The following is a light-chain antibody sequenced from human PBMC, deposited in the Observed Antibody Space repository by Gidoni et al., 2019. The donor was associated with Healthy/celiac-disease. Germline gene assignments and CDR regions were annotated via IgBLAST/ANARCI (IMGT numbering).Light chain of an antibody. V-gene: IGLV2-14*01. CDR3: SSYTSSSLG. CDR2: EVS. Sequence: QSALTQPASVSGSPGQSITISCTGTSSDVGGYHYVSWYQQHPGKAPKLMIYEVSNRPSGVSNRFSGSKSGNTASLTISGLQAEDEADYYCSSYTSSSLGFGGGTKLTVL. CDR1: SSDVGGYHY. J-gene: IGLJ2*01.